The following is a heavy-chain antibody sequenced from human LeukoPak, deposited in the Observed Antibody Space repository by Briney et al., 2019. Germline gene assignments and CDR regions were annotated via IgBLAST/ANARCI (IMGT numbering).Heavy chain of an antibody. CDR2: ISAYNGNT. Sequence: GASVKVSCKASGYTFTSYGISWVRQAPGQGREWMGLISAYNGNTNYAQKLQGRVTMTTDTSTSTAYMELRSLRSDDTAVYYCARAARGSGWTSEWYYFDYWGQGTLVTVSS. CDR3: ARAARGSGWTSEWYYFDY. CDR1: GYTFTSYG. V-gene: IGHV1-18*01. J-gene: IGHJ4*02. D-gene: IGHD6-19*01.